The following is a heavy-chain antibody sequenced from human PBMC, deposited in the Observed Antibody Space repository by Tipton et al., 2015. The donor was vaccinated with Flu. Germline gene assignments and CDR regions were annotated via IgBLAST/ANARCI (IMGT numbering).Heavy chain of an antibody. D-gene: IGHD3-3*01. CDR3: ARVGGITIFGVVKLGCYGMDV. Sequence: TLSLTCAVYGGSFSGYYWSWIRQPPGKGLEWIGEINHSGSTNYNPSLKSRVTISVDTSKNQFSLKLSSVTAADTAVYYCARVGGITIFGVVKLGCYGMDVWGQGTTVTVSS. CDR1: GGSFSGYY. CDR2: INHSGST. V-gene: IGHV4-34*01. J-gene: IGHJ6*02.